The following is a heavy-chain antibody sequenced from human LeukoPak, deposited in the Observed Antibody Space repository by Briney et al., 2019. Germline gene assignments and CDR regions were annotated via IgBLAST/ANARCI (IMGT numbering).Heavy chain of an antibody. CDR1: GFTFSSYS. Sequence: GGSLRLSCAASGFTFSSYSMNWVRQAPGKGLEWVSSISSSSSYIYYADSVKGRFTISRDNSKNTLYLQMSSLRAEDTAVYYCARVIYGSGSFHNRGYFDYWGQGTLVTVSS. J-gene: IGHJ4*02. CDR3: ARVIYGSGSFHNRGYFDY. CDR2: ISSSSSYI. V-gene: IGHV3-21*01. D-gene: IGHD3-10*01.